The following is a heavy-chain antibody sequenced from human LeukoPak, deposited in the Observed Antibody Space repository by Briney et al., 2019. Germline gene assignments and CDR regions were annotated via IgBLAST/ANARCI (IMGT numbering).Heavy chain of an antibody. CDR2: ISSNGGST. V-gene: IGHV3-64*01. CDR3: ARVYSSGWYVRYFDL. D-gene: IGHD6-19*01. J-gene: IGHJ2*01. Sequence: GGSLRLSCAASGFTFSSYAMHWVRQAPGKGLEYVSAISSNGGSTYYANSVKGRFTISRDNSKNTLYLQMGSLRAEDMAVYYCARVYSSGWYVRYFDLWGRGTLVTVSS. CDR1: GFTFSSYA.